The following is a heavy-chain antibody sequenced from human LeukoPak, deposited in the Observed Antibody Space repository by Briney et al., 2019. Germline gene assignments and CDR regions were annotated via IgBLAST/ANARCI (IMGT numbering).Heavy chain of an antibody. CDR2: IYYSGST. V-gene: IGHV4-59*01. D-gene: IGHD3-22*01. CDR3: ARARSAYSSGYFTQWVFDY. Sequence: PSETLSLTCTVSGGPISSYYWSWIRQPPGKGLEWIGCIYYSGSTNYNPSLKSRVTISVDTSKNQFSLKLSSVTAADTAVYYCARARSAYSSGYFTQWVFDYWGQGTLVTVSS. CDR1: GGPISSYY. J-gene: IGHJ4*02.